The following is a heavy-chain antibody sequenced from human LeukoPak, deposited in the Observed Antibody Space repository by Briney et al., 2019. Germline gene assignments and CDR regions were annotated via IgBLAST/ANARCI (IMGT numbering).Heavy chain of an antibody. J-gene: IGHJ4*02. CDR1: GGSVSSGTYF. D-gene: IGHD6-19*01. CDR3: ARGSGWLTDH. Sequence: SETLSLTCTVSGGSVSSGTYFLNWIRQAPGKGLEWIGYIDYNGRTNDNPSLKSRVTISVGTYKNQFPLKVSSVTATDTAVYYCARGSGWLTDHWGQGTLVTVSS. V-gene: IGHV4-61*01. CDR2: IDYNGRT.